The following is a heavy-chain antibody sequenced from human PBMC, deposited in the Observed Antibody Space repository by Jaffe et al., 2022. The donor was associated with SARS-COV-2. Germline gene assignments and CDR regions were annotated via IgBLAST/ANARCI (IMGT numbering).Heavy chain of an antibody. Sequence: EVQLVESGGGLVQPGGSLRLSCAASGFSFSSYDMTWVRQAPGKGLEWVSSIGVGGSTYYADSVKGRFTISRDNSKNTLYLQMNSLRADDTAVYYCAKSWDYWGQGTLVTVSS. CDR3: AKSWDY. CDR1: GFSFSSYD. J-gene: IGHJ4*02. V-gene: IGHV3-23*04. CDR2: SIGVGGST.